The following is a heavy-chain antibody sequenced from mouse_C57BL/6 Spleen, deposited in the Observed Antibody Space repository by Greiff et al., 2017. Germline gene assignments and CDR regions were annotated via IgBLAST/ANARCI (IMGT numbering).Heavy chain of an antibody. D-gene: IGHD1-1*01. CDR3: VATTVVATEAMYY. CDR2: INPNNGGT. V-gene: IGHV1-26*01. CDR1: GYTFTDYY. J-gene: IGHJ4*01. Sequence: EVQLQQSGPELVKPGASVKISCKASGYTFTDYYMNWVKQSHGQSLEWIGDINPNNGGTSYNQKFKGKATFTVDKSSNTAYMELRSLTSDDSSVYYFVATTVVATEAMYYWGQGTSVTVSS.